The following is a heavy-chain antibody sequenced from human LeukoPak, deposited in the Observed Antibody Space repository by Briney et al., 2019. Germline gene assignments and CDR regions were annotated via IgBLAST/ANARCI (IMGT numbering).Heavy chain of an antibody. Sequence: ASVKVSCKASGYTFTSYGISWVRQAPGQGLEWMGWISAYNGNTNYAQKLQGRVTMTTDTSTSTAYMELRSLRSADTAVYYCAREGAYTAMVTGIDYWGQGTLVTVSS. CDR1: GYTFTSYG. D-gene: IGHD5-18*01. J-gene: IGHJ4*02. CDR3: AREGAYTAMVTGIDY. V-gene: IGHV1-18*01. CDR2: ISAYNGNT.